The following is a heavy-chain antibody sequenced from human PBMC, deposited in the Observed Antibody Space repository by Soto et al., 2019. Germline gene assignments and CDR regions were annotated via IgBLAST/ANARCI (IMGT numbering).Heavy chain of an antibody. V-gene: IGHV1-45*02. Sequence: SVKVSCKASGYTFTVYYMHWVRQAPGQALEWMGWITPFNGNTNYAQKFQDRVTITRDRSMSTAYMELSSLRSEDTAMYYCVLAGLGELSPIGYWGQGTLVTVSS. J-gene: IGHJ4*02. D-gene: IGHD3-16*02. CDR3: VLAGLGELSPIGY. CDR1: GYTFTVYY. CDR2: ITPFNGNT.